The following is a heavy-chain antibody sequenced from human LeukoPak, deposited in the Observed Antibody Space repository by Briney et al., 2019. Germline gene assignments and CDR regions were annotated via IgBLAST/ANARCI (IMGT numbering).Heavy chain of an antibody. CDR1: GFIFSNYG. J-gene: IGHJ3*02. V-gene: IGHV3-30*02. Sequence: PGGSLRLSCAASGFIFSNYGMHWVRQTPAKGLEWVAFIRNDGSMKYYADSVKGRFTISRDNSKNTLYLQMNSLRAEDTAVYYCAKDLEWLFLIDAFDIWGQGTMVTVSS. D-gene: IGHD3-3*01. CDR3: AKDLEWLFLIDAFDI. CDR2: IRNDGSMK.